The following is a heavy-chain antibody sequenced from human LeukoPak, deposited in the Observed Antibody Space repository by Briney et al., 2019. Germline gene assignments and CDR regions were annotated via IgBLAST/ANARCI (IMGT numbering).Heavy chain of an antibody. CDR3: ARHRGSIAAAPRNCFDP. D-gene: IGHD6-13*01. CDR2: IHYRGST. V-gene: IGHV4-39*01. CDR1: GGSISNSGDF. J-gene: IGHJ5*02. Sequence: SETLSLTCSVSGGSISNSGDFWAWIRQPPGRDLEWIGRIHYRGSTHYNPSLKSRVTISVDTSKNQFSLKLSSVTAADTAVYYCARHRGSIAAAPRNCFDPWGQGTLVTVSS.